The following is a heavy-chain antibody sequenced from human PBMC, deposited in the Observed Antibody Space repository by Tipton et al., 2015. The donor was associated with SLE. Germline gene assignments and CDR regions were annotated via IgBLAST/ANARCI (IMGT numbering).Heavy chain of an antibody. CDR1: GFTFSSYS. Sequence: SLRLSCAASGFTFSSYSMNWVRQAPGKGLEWVSSISSSSSYIYYADSVKGRFTISRDNAKNSLYLQMNSLRAEDTAVYYCARGVLEWFTGYFDYWGQGTLVTVSS. CDR3: ARGVLEWFTGYFDY. D-gene: IGHD3-3*01. J-gene: IGHJ4*02. V-gene: IGHV3-21*04. CDR2: ISSSSSYI.